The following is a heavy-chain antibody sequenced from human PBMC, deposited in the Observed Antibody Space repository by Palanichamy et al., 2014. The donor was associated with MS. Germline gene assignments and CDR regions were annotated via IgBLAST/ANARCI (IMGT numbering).Heavy chain of an antibody. CDR2: IRQDGGDI. CDR1: GFTFSSYW. CDR3: AGDEGRGQQDFDL. J-gene: IGHJ2*01. D-gene: IGHD1-1*01. Sequence: QLVEVWGRRWSSLGGPVRLSCAASGFTFSSYWMSWVRQAPGKGLEWVAIIRQDGGDIYYLDSVKGRFTVSRENSKNSLFLQMSRLRVEDTAVYYCAGDEGRGQQDFDLWGRGTLVTVSS. V-gene: IGHV3-7*01.